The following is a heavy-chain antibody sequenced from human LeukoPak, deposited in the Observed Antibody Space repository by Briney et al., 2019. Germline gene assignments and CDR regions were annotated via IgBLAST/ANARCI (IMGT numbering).Heavy chain of an antibody. J-gene: IGHJ2*01. V-gene: IGHV4-4*07. CDR3: AREGYSSGWYRGYFDL. Sequence: SETLSLTCTVSGDSISSFYWSWIRQPAGKGLEWIGRIYTNGDTNYNSSLKSRVTMSIDTSMNQFSLNLRSLTAADTAVHYCAREGYSSGWYRGYFDLWGRGTLVTVSS. CDR1: GDSISSFY. CDR2: IYTNGDT. D-gene: IGHD6-19*01.